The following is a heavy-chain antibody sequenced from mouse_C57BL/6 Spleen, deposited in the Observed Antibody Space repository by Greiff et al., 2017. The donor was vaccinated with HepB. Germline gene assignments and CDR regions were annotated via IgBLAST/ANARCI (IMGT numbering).Heavy chain of an antibody. CDR1: GYTFTSYW. Sequence: VQLQQSGAELVKPGASVKLSCKASGYTFTSYWMHWVKQRPGQGLEWIGMIHPNSGSTNYNEKFKSKATLTVDKSSSTAYMQLSSLTSEDSAVYYCARGYYDYDWFAYWGQGTLVTVSA. J-gene: IGHJ3*01. V-gene: IGHV1-64*01. CDR3: ARGYYDYDWFAY. CDR2: IHPNSGST. D-gene: IGHD2-4*01.